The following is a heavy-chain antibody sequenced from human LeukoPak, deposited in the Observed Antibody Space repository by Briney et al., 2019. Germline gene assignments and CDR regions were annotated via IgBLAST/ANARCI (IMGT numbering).Heavy chain of an antibody. D-gene: IGHD6-13*01. CDR1: GGSFSGYY. CDR3: ATPLIAAAGINYSGY. J-gene: IGHJ4*02. V-gene: IGHV4-34*01. CDR2: INHSGST. Sequence: SETLSLTCAVYGGSFSGYYWSWIRQPPGKGLEWIGEINHSGSTNYNPSLKSRVTISVDTSKNQFSLKLSSVTAADTAVYYCATPLIAAAGINYSGYWGQGTLVTVSS.